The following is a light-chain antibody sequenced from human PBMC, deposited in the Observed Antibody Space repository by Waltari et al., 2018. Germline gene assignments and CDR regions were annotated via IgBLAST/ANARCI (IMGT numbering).Light chain of an antibody. CDR3: QQYNVYSLT. Sequence: MTQSPSTLSASVGDRVTITCRASQSISNWLAWYQQKPGKAPKFLIYKTSNLESGVPSRFSGSGSGTEFTLTISSLQPDDFATYYCQQYNVYSLTFGGGTKVEIK. CDR1: QSISNW. V-gene: IGKV1-5*03. CDR2: KTS. J-gene: IGKJ4*01.